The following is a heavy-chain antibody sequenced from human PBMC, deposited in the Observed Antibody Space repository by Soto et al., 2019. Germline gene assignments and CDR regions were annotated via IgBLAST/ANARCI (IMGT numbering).Heavy chain of an antibody. Sequence: QVQLVESGGGLVKPGGSLRLSCAASGFSFSDSYMSWFRQAPGKGLEWVAYISGSSGYTGYADSVKGRFTISRDNAKNSLYLQMNSLRVEDTAVYYCVRDRGGYGPPDVWGQGTTVTVSS. CDR3: VRDRGGYGPPDV. V-gene: IGHV3-11*06. D-gene: IGHD3-10*01. CDR2: ISGSSGYT. CDR1: GFSFSDSY. J-gene: IGHJ6*02.